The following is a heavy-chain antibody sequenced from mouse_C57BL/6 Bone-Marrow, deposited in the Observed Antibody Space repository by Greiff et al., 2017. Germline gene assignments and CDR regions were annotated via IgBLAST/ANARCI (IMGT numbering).Heavy chain of an antibody. V-gene: IGHV1-39*01. CDR2: INPNYGTT. CDR1: GYSFTDYN. CDR3: ARGYDYDYAMDY. J-gene: IGHJ4*01. Sequence: VQLQQSGPELVKPGASVKISCKASGYSFTDYNMNWVKQSNGKSLEWIGVINPNYGTTSYNQKFKGKATLSVDQSSSTAYMQLHSLTSEDSEVYYCARGYDYDYAMDYWGQGTSVTVSS. D-gene: IGHD2-4*01.